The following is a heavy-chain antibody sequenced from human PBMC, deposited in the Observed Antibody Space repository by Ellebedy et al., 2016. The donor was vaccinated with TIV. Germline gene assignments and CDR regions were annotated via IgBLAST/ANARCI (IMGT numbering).Heavy chain of an antibody. CDR3: ARGTMALQPLRYFDS. J-gene: IGHJ4*02. CDR2: MDQGGNS. CDR1: GGSFSGYY. D-gene: IGHD2-8*01. Sequence: GSLRLSXAVYGGSFSGYYWTWIRQVPGKGLEWIGEMDQGGNSNFDPTLRSRVIISVDTSKNQVSLKLRSLTAADTAIYYCARGTMALQPLRYFDSWGLGTLVTVSS. V-gene: IGHV4-34*01.